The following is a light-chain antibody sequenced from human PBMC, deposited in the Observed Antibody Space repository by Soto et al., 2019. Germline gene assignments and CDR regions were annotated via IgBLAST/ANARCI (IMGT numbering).Light chain of an antibody. J-gene: IGKJ4*01. CDR2: AAS. CDR1: QGISSW. V-gene: IGKV1-12*01. CDR3: QQANSFPLT. Sequence: DIQMTQSPSSVSASVGDRVTITCRASQGISSWLAWSQQKPGKAPKLLIYAASSLQSGVPSRFSGSGSGTDFTLTISSLQPEDFATYYGQQANSFPLTFGGGTKVEIK.